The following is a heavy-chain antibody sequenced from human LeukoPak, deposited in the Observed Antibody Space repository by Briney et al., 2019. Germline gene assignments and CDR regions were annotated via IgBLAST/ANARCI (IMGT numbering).Heavy chain of an antibody. CDR2: TLYEGRNK. CDR3: ARSTYYYDSSGYYLG. J-gene: IGHJ4*02. V-gene: IGHV3-30*04. D-gene: IGHD3-22*01. Sequence: GGSLRLSCVASGFTFSSFAMHWVRQAPGKGLEWVALTLYEGRNKYYVDSVKGRFTISRDNYKNTLYLQMNSLRADDTAVYYCARSTYYYDSSGYYLGWGQGTLVTVSS. CDR1: GFTFSSFA.